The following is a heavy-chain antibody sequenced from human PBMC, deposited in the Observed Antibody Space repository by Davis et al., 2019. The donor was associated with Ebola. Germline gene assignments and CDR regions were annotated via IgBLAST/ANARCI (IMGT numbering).Heavy chain of an antibody. CDR1: GFSLSNSRMG. Sequence: SGPTLVKPTETLALTCTVSGFSLSNSRMGVSWIRQPPGKGLEWIGYIYYSGSTNYNPSLKSRVTISVDTSKNQFSLKLSSVTAADTAVYYCARVSTIFGVGPYMDVWGKGTTVTVSS. J-gene: IGHJ6*03. CDR3: ARVSTIFGVGPYMDV. D-gene: IGHD3-3*01. CDR2: IYYSGST. V-gene: IGHV4-61*01.